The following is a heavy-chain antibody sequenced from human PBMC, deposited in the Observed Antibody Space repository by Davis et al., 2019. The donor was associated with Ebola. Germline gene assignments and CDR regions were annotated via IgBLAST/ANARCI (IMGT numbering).Heavy chain of an antibody. Sequence: ASVKVSCKASGYSFTDDGISWVRQAPGQGLEWMGWISTYNGNTNYAQKLQGRVTMTTDTSTSTAYMELRSLRSDDTAVYYCARRGTGWFDPWGQGTLVTVSS. D-gene: IGHD3-16*01. CDR3: ARRGTGWFDP. CDR2: ISTYNGNT. V-gene: IGHV1-18*01. J-gene: IGHJ5*02. CDR1: GYSFTDDG.